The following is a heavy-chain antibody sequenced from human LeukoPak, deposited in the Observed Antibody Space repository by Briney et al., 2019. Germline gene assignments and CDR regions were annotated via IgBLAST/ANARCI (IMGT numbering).Heavy chain of an antibody. V-gene: IGHV3-23*01. CDR1: GFTFSSNS. Sequence: GGSLRLPCAASGFTFSSNSMTWVRQTPGKGLEWVSGISGSGDSTFNADSVKGRFTISRDNSRNTLYLQMSSLRPEDTAVYYCTKWSGFGDDWGQGTLVTVSS. J-gene: IGHJ4*02. CDR3: TKWSGFGDD. CDR2: ISGSGDST. D-gene: IGHD3-10*01.